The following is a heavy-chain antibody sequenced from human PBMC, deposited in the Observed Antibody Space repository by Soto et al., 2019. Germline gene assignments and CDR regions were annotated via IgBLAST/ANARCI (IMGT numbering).Heavy chain of an antibody. CDR1: GGTFSSYT. J-gene: IGHJ4*02. CDR3: ARGVRTYYYGSGSYEFDY. CDR2: IIPILGIA. V-gene: IGHV1-69*02. Sequence: QVQLVQSGAEVKKPGSSVKVSCKASGGTFSSYTISWVRQAPGQGLEWMGRIIPILGIANYAQKFQGRVTIAADKSTSTAYRELSSLTSEYTAVYYCARGVRTYYYGSGSYEFDYWGQGTLVTVSS. D-gene: IGHD3-10*01.